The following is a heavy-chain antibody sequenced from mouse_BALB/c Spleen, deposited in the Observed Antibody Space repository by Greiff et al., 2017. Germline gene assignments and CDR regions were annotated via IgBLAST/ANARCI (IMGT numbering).Heavy chain of an antibody. CDR2: IWAGGST. J-gene: IGHJ4*01. V-gene: IGHV2-9*02. CDR1: GFSLTSYG. Sequence: VQLQESGPGLVAPSQSLSITCTVSGFSLTSYGVHWVRQPPGKGLEWLGVIWAGGSTNYNSALMSRLSISKDNSKSQVFLKMNSLQTDDTAMYYCARPYYYGTYAMDYWGQGTSVTVSS. CDR3: ARPYYYGTYAMDY. D-gene: IGHD1-1*01.